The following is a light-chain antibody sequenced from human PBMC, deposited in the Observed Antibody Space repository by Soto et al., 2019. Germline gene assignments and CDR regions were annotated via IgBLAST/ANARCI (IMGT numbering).Light chain of an antibody. CDR1: SSDVGGYNY. V-gene: IGLV2-14*01. CDR3: SSYTSSSTF. J-gene: IGLJ1*01. Sequence: QSALTQPASVSGSPGQSITISCTGTSSDVGGYNYVSWYQQHPGKAPKLMIYDVSNRPSGVSNRFSGSKSGNTASLTISGLQAEDDADYYCSSYTSSSTFFGTGTKLTVL. CDR2: DVS.